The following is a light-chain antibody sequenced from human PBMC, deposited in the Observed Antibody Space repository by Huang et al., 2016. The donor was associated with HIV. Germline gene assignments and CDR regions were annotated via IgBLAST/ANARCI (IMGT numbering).Light chain of an antibody. V-gene: IGKV3-15*01. Sequence: EIVMTQSPATLSVFPGERATLSCRASQSVSSDLACYQQKPGQSPRLLLLGASTRATGSPARFSGSGSGTEFTLTISSLQSEDFAVYYCQQYTNWPRTFGQGTKVEIK. J-gene: IGKJ1*01. CDR2: GAS. CDR3: QQYTNWPRT. CDR1: QSVSSD.